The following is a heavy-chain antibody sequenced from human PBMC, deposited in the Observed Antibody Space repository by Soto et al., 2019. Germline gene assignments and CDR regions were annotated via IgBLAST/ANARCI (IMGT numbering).Heavy chain of an antibody. J-gene: IGHJ6*02. V-gene: IGHV5-51*01. CDR3: AATIFYYGMDV. Sequence: PGEYLKISCKGSGYTFTNYWIGWVRQMHGKGLEWMGLIYPGDSDTKYNPSFQGQVTISADKSITTSYLQWCSLKASDTAIYYCAATIFYYGMDVWGQGTTVTVSS. D-gene: IGHD3-3*01. CDR2: IYPGDSDT. CDR1: GYTFTNYW.